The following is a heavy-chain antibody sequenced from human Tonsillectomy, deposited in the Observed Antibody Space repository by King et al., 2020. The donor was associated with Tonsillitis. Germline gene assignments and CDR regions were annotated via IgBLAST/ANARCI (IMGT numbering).Heavy chain of an antibody. D-gene: IGHD3-3*01. CDR3: ARDGFGYYDFWSGYYSDYYFDY. Sequence: VQLVESGGGLVQPGGSLRLSCAASGFTFSSYWMSWVRQAPGKGLEWVANLKQDGSEKYYVDSVKGRFTISRDNAKNSLYLQMNSLRAEDTAGYYCARDGFGYYDFWSGYYSDYYFDYWGQGTLVTVSS. CDR1: GFTFSSYW. J-gene: IGHJ4*02. CDR2: LKQDGSEK. V-gene: IGHV3-7*01.